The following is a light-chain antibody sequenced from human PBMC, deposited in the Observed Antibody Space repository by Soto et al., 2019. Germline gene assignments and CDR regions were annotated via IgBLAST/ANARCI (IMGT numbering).Light chain of an antibody. Sequence: EIVLTQSPGTLSLSPGERATLSCRASQSVSSSDLAWYQQTPGQTPRLLIHGASSRATGIPDRFSGSGSGTDFTLTISRLEPEDSAVYYCQQSGRPFGQGTKVDIK. CDR2: GAS. CDR3: QQSGRP. J-gene: IGKJ1*01. V-gene: IGKV3-20*01. CDR1: QSVSSSD.